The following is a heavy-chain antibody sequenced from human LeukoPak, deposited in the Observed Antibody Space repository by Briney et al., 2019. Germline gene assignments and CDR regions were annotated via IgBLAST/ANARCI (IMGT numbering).Heavy chain of an antibody. CDR1: GYSLTNYY. J-gene: IGHJ4*02. D-gene: IGHD3-10*01. Sequence: ASVKVSCKASGYSLTNYYMHWVRQAPGQGLEWMGWIHPNSGGTNYAQKFQGRVTMTRDTSISTAYMELSRLRSDDTAVYYCATLTMGPFDYWGQGTLVTVSS. V-gene: IGHV1-2*02. CDR3: ATLTMGPFDY. CDR2: IHPNSGGT.